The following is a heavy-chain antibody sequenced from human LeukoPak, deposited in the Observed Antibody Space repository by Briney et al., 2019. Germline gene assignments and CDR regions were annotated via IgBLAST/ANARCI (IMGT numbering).Heavy chain of an antibody. CDR1: GGSFSGYY. Sequence: SETLSLTCAVYGGSFSGYYWSWIRQPPGKGLEWIGEINHSGSTYYNPSLKSRVTISVDTSKNQFSLKLSSVTAADTAVYYCAREGLAAAGLDYWGQGTLVTVSS. CDR3: AREGLAAAGLDY. V-gene: IGHV4-34*01. CDR2: INHSGST. D-gene: IGHD6-13*01. J-gene: IGHJ4*02.